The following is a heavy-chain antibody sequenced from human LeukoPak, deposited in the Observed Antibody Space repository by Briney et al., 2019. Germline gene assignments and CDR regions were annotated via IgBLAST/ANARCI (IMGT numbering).Heavy chain of an antibody. Sequence: PSETLSLTCTVSGGSISSSSYYWGWLRQPPGKGLEWIGSIYYSGSTYYNPSLKSRVTISVDTSKNQFSLKLSSVTAADTAVYYCARDRPLYSSRGGWFDPWGQGTLVTVSS. D-gene: IGHD6-13*01. CDR3: ARDRPLYSSRGGWFDP. CDR2: IYYSGST. CDR1: GGSISSSSYY. J-gene: IGHJ5*02. V-gene: IGHV4-39*07.